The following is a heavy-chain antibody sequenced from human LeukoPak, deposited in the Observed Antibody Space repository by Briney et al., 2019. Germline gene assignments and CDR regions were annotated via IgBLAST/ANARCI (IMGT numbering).Heavy chain of an antibody. Sequence: PGGSLRLSCAASGFSFNMFPMHWVRQAPGKGLECVAVMSYDGNNKYYADSVNGRFTISRDNSKNTLFLQMNSLRTEDTAIYHCARGGNWGYFDYWGQGTLVTVSS. J-gene: IGHJ4*02. CDR3: ARGGNWGYFDY. D-gene: IGHD7-27*01. CDR1: GFSFNMFP. CDR2: MSYDGNNK. V-gene: IGHV3-30*04.